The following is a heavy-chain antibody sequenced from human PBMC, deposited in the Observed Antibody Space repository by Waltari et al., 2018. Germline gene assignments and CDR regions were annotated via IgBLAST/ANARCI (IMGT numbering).Heavy chain of an antibody. CDR2: LNQDGSQE. CDR3: ARIGYSSSSLDY. V-gene: IGHV3-7*04. D-gene: IGHD6-6*01. Sequence: EVQLVESGGGLVQPGGSLRLSCAASGFIFSNYWMTWVRQAPGKGLEWVANLNQDGSQEYFVDSLKGRFTISRDNAKNSVYLQMNSLRAEDTAVYFCARIGYSSSSLDYWGQGTLVTASS. J-gene: IGHJ4*02. CDR1: GFIFSNYW.